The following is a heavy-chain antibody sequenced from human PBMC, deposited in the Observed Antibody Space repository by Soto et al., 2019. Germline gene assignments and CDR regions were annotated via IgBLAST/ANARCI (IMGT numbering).Heavy chain of an antibody. CDR1: GFTFNNFG. V-gene: IGHV3-23*01. D-gene: IGHD1-7*01. CDR2: ISGSGADT. Sequence: EVQLLESGGGLVQPGGSLRLSCAASGFTFNNFGMSWVRQAPGTGLEWVSTISGSGADTYYADSVKGRLTISRDNSKNTLYLLMTSPRAEDTAVYYCAKGPNWNYGAIDSLGQGSLVTVSS. J-gene: IGHJ4*02. CDR3: AKGPNWNYGAIDS.